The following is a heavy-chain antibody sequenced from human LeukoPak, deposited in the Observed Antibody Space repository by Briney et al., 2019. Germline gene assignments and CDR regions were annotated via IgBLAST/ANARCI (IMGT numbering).Heavy chain of an antibody. CDR2: INSDGSST. CDR1: GFTFSSDW. J-gene: IGHJ2*01. D-gene: IGHD3-10*02. CDR3: AGSLFSNWYFDL. Sequence: GGSLRLSCATAGFTFSSDWMYWVRQAPGKGLVWVSRINSDGSSTSYADSVKGRFTISRDNAKNTLYVQMNSLRAEDTAVYYCAGSLFSNWYFDLWGRGTLVTVSS. V-gene: IGHV3-74*01.